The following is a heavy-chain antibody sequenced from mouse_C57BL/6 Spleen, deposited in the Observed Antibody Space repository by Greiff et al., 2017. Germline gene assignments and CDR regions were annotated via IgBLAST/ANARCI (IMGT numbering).Heavy chain of an antibody. D-gene: IGHD2-3*01. CDR3: TRWLLLSLDY. V-gene: IGHV1-64*01. CDR2: IHPNSGST. CDR1: GYTFTSYW. Sequence: VQLQQPGAELVKPGASVKLSCKASGYTFTSYWMHWVKQRPGQGLEWIGMIHPNSGSTNYNEKFKSKATLTVDKSSSTAYMQRSSLTSDDSAVYYCTRWLLLSLDYWGQGTTLTVSS. J-gene: IGHJ2*01.